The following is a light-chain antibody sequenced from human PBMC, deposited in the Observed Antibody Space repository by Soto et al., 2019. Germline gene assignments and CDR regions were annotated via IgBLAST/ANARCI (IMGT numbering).Light chain of an antibody. Sequence: ELVLTQSPGTMSLSPAARATLSCRSSQSVSSSYLAWYQQKPGQATRLLIYGASSRATGIPDRFSGSGSGTDFTLTISRLEPEEFAVYYCQQCGSSPWTFGNGNKVDIK. CDR2: GAS. CDR3: QQCGSSPWT. V-gene: IGKV3-20*01. J-gene: IGKJ1*01. CDR1: QSVSSSY.